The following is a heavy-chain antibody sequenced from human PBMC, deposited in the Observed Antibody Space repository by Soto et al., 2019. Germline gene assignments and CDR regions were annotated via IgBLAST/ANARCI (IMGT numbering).Heavy chain of an antibody. D-gene: IGHD6-19*01. CDR2: INPNSGGT. Sequence: ASVKVSYKASGYTFTGYYMHWVRQAPGQGLEWMGWINPNSGGTNYAQKFQGWVTMTRDTSISTAYMELSRLRSDDTAVYYCARDPGSGWYGKNWFDPWGQGTLVTVSS. J-gene: IGHJ5*02. V-gene: IGHV1-2*04. CDR3: ARDPGSGWYGKNWFDP. CDR1: GYTFTGYY.